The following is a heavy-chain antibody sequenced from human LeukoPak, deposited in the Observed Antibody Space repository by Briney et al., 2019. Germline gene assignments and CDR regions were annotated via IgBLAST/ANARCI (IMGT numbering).Heavy chain of an antibody. CDR3: ARERTVAATLYYFDY. CDR1: GGTFSSYD. Sequence: ASVKVSCKASGGTFSSYDISWVRQAPGRGLEWMGGITPIFGTAKYAQKFQGRVTITAVESMSTAYMELSSLRSGDTAVYYCARERTVAATLYYFDYWGQGTLVTVSS. CDR2: ITPIFGTA. D-gene: IGHD2-15*01. J-gene: IGHJ4*02. V-gene: IGHV1-69*13.